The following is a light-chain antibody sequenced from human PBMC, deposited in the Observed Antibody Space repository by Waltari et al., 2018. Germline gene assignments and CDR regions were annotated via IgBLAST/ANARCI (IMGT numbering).Light chain of an antibody. CDR3: SSYTSSSTLV. V-gene: IGLV2-14*01. CDR1: SSDVGGYNS. Sequence: QSALTQPASVSGSPGQSITIPCTGTSSDVGGYNSVSWYQQHPGKAPKLMIYEVSHRPSGVSHRFSGSKSGNTASLTISGLQAEDEADYYCSSYTSSSTLVFGGGTKLTVL. J-gene: IGLJ2*01. CDR2: EVS.